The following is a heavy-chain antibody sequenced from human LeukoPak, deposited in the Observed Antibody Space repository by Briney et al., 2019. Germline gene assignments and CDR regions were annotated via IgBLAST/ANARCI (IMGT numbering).Heavy chain of an antibody. J-gene: IGHJ3*02. CDR1: GFTFSNYA. D-gene: IGHD6-19*01. V-gene: IGHV3-23*01. CDR3: AKIQGWFNAAFHI. CDR2: TSGSGGST. Sequence: GGSLRLSCAASGFTFSNYALSWVRQAPGKGLEWVSDTSGSGGSTYYADSVKGRFTISRDNSKNTMYLQMNSLRAEDTAVYYCAKIQGWFNAAFHIGGQGTMVTVSS.